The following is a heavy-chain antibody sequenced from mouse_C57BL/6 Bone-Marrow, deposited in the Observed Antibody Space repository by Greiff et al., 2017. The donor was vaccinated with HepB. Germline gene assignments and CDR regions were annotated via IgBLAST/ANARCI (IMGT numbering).Heavy chain of an antibody. CDR2: IDPSDSYT. J-gene: IGHJ3*01. D-gene: IGHD1-1*01. Sequence: QVHVKQPGAELVMPGASVKLSCKASGYTFTSYWMHWVRQRPGQGLEWIGEIDPSDSYTNYNQKFKGKSTLTVDKSSSTAYMQLSSLTSEDSAVYYCARGYYYGGFAYWGQGTLVTVSA. CDR1: GYTFTSYW. CDR3: ARGYYYGGFAY. V-gene: IGHV1-69*01.